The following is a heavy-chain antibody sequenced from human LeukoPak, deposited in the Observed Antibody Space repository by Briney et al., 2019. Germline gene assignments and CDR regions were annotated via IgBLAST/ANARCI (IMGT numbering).Heavy chain of an antibody. CDR3: ASANWERDAFDI. V-gene: IGHV4-38-2*01. Sequence: KPSETLSLXCAVSGYSISSGYYWGWIRQPPGKGLEWIGSIYHSGSTYYNPSLKSRVTISVDTSKNQFSLKLSSVTAADTAVYYCASANWERDAFDIWGQGTMVTVSS. CDR1: GYSISSGYY. J-gene: IGHJ3*02. CDR2: IYHSGST. D-gene: IGHD7-27*01.